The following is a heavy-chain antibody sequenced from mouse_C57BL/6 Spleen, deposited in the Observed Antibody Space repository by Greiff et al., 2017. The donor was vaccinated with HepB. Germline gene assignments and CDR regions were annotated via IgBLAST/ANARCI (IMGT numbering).Heavy chain of an antibody. Sequence: QVQLQQSGPELVKPGASVKISCKASGYAFSSSWMNWVKQRPGKGLEWIGRLYPGDGDTNYNGKFKGQATLTADKSSSTAYMQRSSLTSEDSAVYFCARGGSSSYPYYFDYWGQGTTLTVSS. J-gene: IGHJ2*01. D-gene: IGHD1-1*01. V-gene: IGHV1-82*01. CDR2: LYPGDGDT. CDR3: ARGGSSSYPYYFDY. CDR1: GYAFSSSW.